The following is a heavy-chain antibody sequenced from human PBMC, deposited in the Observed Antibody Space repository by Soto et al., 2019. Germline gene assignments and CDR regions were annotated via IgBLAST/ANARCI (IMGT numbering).Heavy chain of an antibody. J-gene: IGHJ4*02. CDR1: GFTFSSYA. D-gene: IGHD6-13*01. V-gene: IGHV3-23*01. Sequence: GGSLRLSCAASGFTFSSYAMSWVRQAPGKGLEWVSAISGSGGSTYYADSVKGRFTISRDNSKNTLYLQMNSLRAEDTAVYYCAKDSRTGYSSSWYPGYWGQGTLVTVSS. CDR3: AKDSRTGYSSSWYPGY. CDR2: ISGSGGST.